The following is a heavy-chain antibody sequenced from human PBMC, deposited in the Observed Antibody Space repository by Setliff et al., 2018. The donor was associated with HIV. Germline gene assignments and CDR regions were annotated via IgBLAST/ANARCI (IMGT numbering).Heavy chain of an antibody. Sequence: ASVKVSCKASGYTFSSYDINWVRQATGQGLEWMGWMNPNSGNTGYAQKFQGRVTMTRDTSISTAYMELNNLKFEDTAVYYCARARTYDSSGYIGNWFDPWGQGTLVTVSS. CDR3: ARARTYDSSGYIGNWFDP. J-gene: IGHJ5*02. CDR1: GYTFSSYD. V-gene: IGHV1-8*02. D-gene: IGHD3-22*01. CDR2: MNPNSGNT.